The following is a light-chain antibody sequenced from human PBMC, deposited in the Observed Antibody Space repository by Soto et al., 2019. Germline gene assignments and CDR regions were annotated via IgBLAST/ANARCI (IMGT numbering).Light chain of an antibody. CDR2: DVR. Sequence: SVLTQPASVSGSPGQSITISCTGTSSDVGGYNYVSWYQQHPGKAPKLMIYDVRNRPSGVSNRFSGSKSVNTASLTISGLQAEDEADYYCSSYTPVSTYVFGTGTKVTAL. CDR3: SSYTPVSTYV. V-gene: IGLV2-14*01. J-gene: IGLJ1*01. CDR1: SSDVGGYNY.